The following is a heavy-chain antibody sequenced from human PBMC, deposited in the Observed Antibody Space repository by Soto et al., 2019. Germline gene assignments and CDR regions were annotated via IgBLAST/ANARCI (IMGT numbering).Heavy chain of an antibody. D-gene: IGHD7-27*01. Sequence: EVQLLESGGGLVQPGGSLRLSCAASGFTVSDYYMSWVRQAPGKGLEWVSLIHGGGITYYADSVKGRFTISRDTSRNTLDLQMNSLRAEETAVYYCARDGDQRSFQHWGQGTLVTVSS. CDR3: ARDGDQRSFQH. CDR2: IHGGGIT. J-gene: IGHJ1*01. CDR1: GFTVSDYY. V-gene: IGHV3-66*01.